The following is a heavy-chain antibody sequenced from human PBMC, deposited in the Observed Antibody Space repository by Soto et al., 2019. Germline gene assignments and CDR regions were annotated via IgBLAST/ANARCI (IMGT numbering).Heavy chain of an antibody. Sequence: QVRLQESGPGLVKPSETLSLTCTVSDDSISSYYWRWIRQVPGKGLEWIGYTHYAGSTNYNPSLTSRVTMAVATSKNQFSLRLTSVTAADTAVYYCARDQAGTIFGLPTHYYYLDVWGKGTTVIVSS. CDR2: THYAGST. D-gene: IGHD3-3*01. CDR1: DDSISSYY. CDR3: ARDQAGTIFGLPTHYYYLDV. J-gene: IGHJ6*03. V-gene: IGHV4-59*01.